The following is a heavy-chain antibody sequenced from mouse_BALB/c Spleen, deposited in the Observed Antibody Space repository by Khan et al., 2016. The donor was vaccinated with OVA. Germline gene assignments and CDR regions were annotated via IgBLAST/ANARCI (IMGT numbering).Heavy chain of an antibody. CDR1: GYTFTDYY. Sequence: QVRLQQSGAQLARPGASVRLSCKASGYTFTDYYINWMRQRTGEDLEWIGEIYPGSDNTYYNEKFKDRATLTADKSSSTAYMHLSSLTSEDSAVYFCAREWAAWFPYWGQGTLVTVSA. CDR3: AREWAAWFPY. J-gene: IGHJ3*01. CDR2: IYPGSDNT. V-gene: IGHV1-77*01.